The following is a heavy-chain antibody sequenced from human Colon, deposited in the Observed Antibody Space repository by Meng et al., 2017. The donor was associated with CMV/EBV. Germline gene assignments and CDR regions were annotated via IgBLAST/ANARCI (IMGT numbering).Heavy chain of an antibody. Sequence: ASVKVSCKVSGSTFTGYYIHWTRRAPGQGLEWMGWINPNNGATSYAQKFQGRVAMTRDTTVNTAYLDLTSLRSADTAVYYCATLSIYDSTISDFWGQGTLVTVSS. CDR2: INPNNGAT. CDR3: ATLSIYDSTISDF. D-gene: IGHD5/OR15-5a*01. J-gene: IGHJ4*02. CDR1: GSTFTGYY. V-gene: IGHV1-2*02.